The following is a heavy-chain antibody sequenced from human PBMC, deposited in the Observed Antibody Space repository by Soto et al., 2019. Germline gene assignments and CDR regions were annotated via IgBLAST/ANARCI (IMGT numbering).Heavy chain of an antibody. CDR1: AGSFSHYY. D-gene: IGHD6-19*01. V-gene: IGHV4-34*01. Sequence: SETLSLTCAVYAGSFSHYYWNWIRQSPGKGLEWIGKIKHSGSSNYNPSLRSRVSISVDMSKSQFSLRLTSVTAADTAVYYCARGGSSDWQVVLDIWGQGTMVTVSS. J-gene: IGHJ3*02. CDR3: ARGGSSDWQVVLDI. CDR2: IKHSGSS.